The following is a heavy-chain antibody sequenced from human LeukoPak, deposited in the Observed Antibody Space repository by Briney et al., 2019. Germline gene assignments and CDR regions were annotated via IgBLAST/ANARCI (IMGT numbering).Heavy chain of an antibody. CDR3: TRDTGTTGEVKFDP. CDR2: IIPIFGTA. D-gene: IGHD4-17*01. CDR1: GGTFSSYA. Sequence: SVKVSCKASGGTFSSYAISWVRQAPGQGLEWMGGIIPIFGTANYAQKFQGRVTITADKSTSTAYMELSSLRSEDTAVYYCTRDTGTTGEVKFDPWGQGTLVTVSS. V-gene: IGHV1-69*06. J-gene: IGHJ5*02.